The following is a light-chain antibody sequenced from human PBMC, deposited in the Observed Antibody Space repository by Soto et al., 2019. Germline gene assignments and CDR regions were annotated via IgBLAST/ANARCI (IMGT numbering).Light chain of an antibody. CDR2: DAS. CDR1: QSVSSGY. V-gene: IGKV3D-20*02. CDR3: QQYNNWPIT. J-gene: IGKJ5*01. Sequence: EIVLTQSPATLSSFPGDRATLSCRASQSVSSGYLAWYQQKPGQAPRLLIYDASSRATGIPDRFSGSGSGTDFTLTISRLEPEDFEIYYCQQYNNWPITFGQGTQLEIK.